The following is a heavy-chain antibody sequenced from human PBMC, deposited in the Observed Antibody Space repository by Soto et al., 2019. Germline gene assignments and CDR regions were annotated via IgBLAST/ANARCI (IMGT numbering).Heavy chain of an antibody. Sequence: SETRSRTCTVSGGSINSGDYSWTWIRHPPRKGLEWIGYIYHTGTTYYNMSLKSRATISVDRSKNQFSLKLSSVTAADTAVYYCARGINYYDSSGDSWFDPLGQGTLVTVS. V-gene: IGHV4-30-2*01. CDR1: GGSINSGDYS. CDR2: IYHTGTT. D-gene: IGHD3-22*01. CDR3: ARGINYYDSSGDSWFDP. J-gene: IGHJ5*02.